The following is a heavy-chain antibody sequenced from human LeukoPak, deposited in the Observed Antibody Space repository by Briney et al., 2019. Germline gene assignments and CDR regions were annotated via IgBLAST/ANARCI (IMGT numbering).Heavy chain of an antibody. CDR1: GGTFSSYA. CDR2: IIPIFGTA. Sequence: SVKVSCKASGGTFSSYAISWVRQAPGRGLEWMGGIIPIFGTANYAQKFQGRVTITADESTSTAYMELSSLRSDDTAVYYCARDQLTYYDSSGYYTHGGDYWGQGTLVTVSS. J-gene: IGHJ4*02. V-gene: IGHV1-69*13. D-gene: IGHD3-22*01. CDR3: ARDQLTYYDSSGYYTHGGDY.